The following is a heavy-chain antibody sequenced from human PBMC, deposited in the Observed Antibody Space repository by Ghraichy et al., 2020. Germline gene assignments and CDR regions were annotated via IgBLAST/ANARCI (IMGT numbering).Heavy chain of an antibody. CDR3: AKDSDSWHYYFDY. Sequence: GGSLRLSCAASGFTFSTYHMHWVRQAPGKGLKWVAFIQSHGSDKWFADSVKGRFTVSRDNSKNTVYLEMNSLRPEDTAVYYCAKDSDSWHYYFDYWGLGTLVTVSS. V-gene: IGHV3-30*02. CDR2: IQSHGSDK. J-gene: IGHJ4*02. CDR1: GFTFSTYH. D-gene: IGHD3-10*01.